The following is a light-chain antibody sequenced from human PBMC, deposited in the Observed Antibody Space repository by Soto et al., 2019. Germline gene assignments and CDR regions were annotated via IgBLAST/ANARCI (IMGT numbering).Light chain of an antibody. J-gene: IGLJ3*02. CDR2: EVT. CDR1: SSDVGTYAL. CDR3: SSYVPGYVLVL. Sequence: QSALTQPASVSGSPGQSITISCTGTSSDVGTYALVSWFQQHPGRAPKLIIYEVTKRPSGVSDRFSGSKSGDTASLTISGLQSEDEADYYCSSYVPGYVLVLFGGGTKLTVL. V-gene: IGLV2-23*02.